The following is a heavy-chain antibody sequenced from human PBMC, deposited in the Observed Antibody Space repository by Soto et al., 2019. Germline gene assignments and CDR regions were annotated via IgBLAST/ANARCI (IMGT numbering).Heavy chain of an antibody. Sequence: SETLSLTCTVSGGSIRSGGYYWSWVRQNPRRGLEWIGNIYYSGNTYYNPSLKSRLTISVDTSKNQFSLNLSSVTAADTAVYYCARDRLMAAAGTARHYFGLDVWGQGTTVTVSS. CDR3: ARDRLMAAAGTARHYFGLDV. CDR1: GGSIRSGGYY. V-gene: IGHV4-31*03. J-gene: IGHJ6*02. D-gene: IGHD6-13*01. CDR2: IYYSGNT.